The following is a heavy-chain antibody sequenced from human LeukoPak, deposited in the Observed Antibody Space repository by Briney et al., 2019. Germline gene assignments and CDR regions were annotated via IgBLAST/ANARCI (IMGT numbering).Heavy chain of an antibody. CDR1: GGSISISHYN. CDR2: IHYSGST. J-gene: IGHJ5*02. CDR3: ARLPTGYPNWFDT. V-gene: IGHV4-39*01. Sequence: SETLSLTCGVSGGSISISHYNWAWIRQPPGKGLEWIAAIHYSGSTYYNPSLMSRVTISVDTSKNQFSLKLSSLTATDTAVYYCARLPTGYPNWFDTWGQGTLVTVSS. D-gene: IGHD3-9*01.